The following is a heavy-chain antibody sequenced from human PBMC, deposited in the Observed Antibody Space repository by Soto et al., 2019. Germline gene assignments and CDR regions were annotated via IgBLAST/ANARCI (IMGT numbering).Heavy chain of an antibody. CDR2: ISGSSLSR. Sequence: GGYLRLSCAASGFSFSSYSMTWVRQTPGKGLEWVSSISGSSLSRYYADSVKGRFTISRDNSRNTLNLQMNSLRAEDTAIYYCARILSTYIPSAGDLDSWGHGTLVSVSP. D-gene: IGHD2-21*02. CDR3: ARILSTYIPSAGDLDS. CDR1: GFSFSSYS. V-gene: IGHV3-23*01. J-gene: IGHJ5*01.